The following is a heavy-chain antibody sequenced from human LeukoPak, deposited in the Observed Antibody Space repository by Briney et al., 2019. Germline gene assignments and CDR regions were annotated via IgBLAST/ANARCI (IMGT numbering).Heavy chain of an antibody. CDR2: ISSNGGST. CDR1: GFTFSSYA. D-gene: IGHD5-18*01. Sequence: PGGSLRLSCSASGFTFSSYAMHWVRQASGKGLEYVSAISSNGGSTYYADSVKGRFTISRDNSKNTLYLQMSSLRAEDTAVYYCVKAEYSYGYFSFDYWGQGTLVTVSS. CDR3: VKAEYSYGYFSFDY. V-gene: IGHV3-64D*06. J-gene: IGHJ4*02.